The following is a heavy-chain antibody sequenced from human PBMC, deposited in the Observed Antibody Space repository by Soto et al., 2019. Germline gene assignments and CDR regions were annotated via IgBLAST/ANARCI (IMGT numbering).Heavy chain of an antibody. Sequence: EVQLVESGGGLVKPGGSLRLSCAASGSTFSNAWMSWVRQAPGTGLEWVGRVKSKSNGGTTDYAASVKGRFTISRDESKNTLYLQMNSLKTEDTAVYYGTTLGFDPWGQGTLVTVSS. J-gene: IGHJ5*02. V-gene: IGHV3-15*01. CDR3: TTLGFDP. CDR2: VKSKSNGGTT. CDR1: GSTFSNAW.